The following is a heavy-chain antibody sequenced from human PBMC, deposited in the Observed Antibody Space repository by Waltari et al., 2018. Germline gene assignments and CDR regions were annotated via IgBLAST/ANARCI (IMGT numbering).Heavy chain of an antibody. CDR2: SIPIFGTA. Sequence: QLQLVQSGAEVTKPGSSVQVSCNASGGTFSSYAISWARRAPGQGLEWMGRSIPIFGTANYAQKFQGRVTITADKSTSTAYMELSSLRSEDTAVYYCARDAKAVAAAPYWYFDLWGRGTLVTVSS. J-gene: IGHJ2*01. CDR1: GGTFSSYA. V-gene: IGHV1-69*08. D-gene: IGHD6-19*01. CDR3: ARDAKAVAAAPYWYFDL.